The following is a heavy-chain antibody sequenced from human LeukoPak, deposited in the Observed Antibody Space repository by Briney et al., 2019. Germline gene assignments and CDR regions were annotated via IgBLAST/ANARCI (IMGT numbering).Heavy chain of an antibody. CDR2: INYSGST. J-gene: IGHJ5*01. Sequence: SETLSLTCTGYTCSISCYHWSWLRQRPGKGLEGRVYINYSGSTYYNPSLKSRITITVDTSKNAFSVKLSSVTAAAAAVYCSARGSYYYYSSGYSLDWFGSWGQGNLVTVSS. D-gene: IGHD3-22*01. V-gene: IGHV4-59*01. CDR1: TCSISCYH. CDR3: ARGSYYYYSSGYSLDWFGS.